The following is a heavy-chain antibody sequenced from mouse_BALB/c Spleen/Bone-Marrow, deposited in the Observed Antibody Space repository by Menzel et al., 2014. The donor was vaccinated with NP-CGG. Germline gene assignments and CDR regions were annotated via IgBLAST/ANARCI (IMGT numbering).Heavy chain of an antibody. CDR3: ASDSSGYYYAMDY. J-gene: IGHJ4*01. V-gene: IGHV5-17*02. Sequence: EVQLQQSGGGLVQPGGSWKLSCAASGFIFSSFGMHWVRQAPEKGLEWVAYISSGSSTIYYADTVKGRFTISRDNPKNTLFLQMTSLRSEDTAMYYCASDSSGYYYAMDYWGQGTSVTVSS. CDR1: GFIFSSFG. D-gene: IGHD3-2*01. CDR2: ISSGSSTI.